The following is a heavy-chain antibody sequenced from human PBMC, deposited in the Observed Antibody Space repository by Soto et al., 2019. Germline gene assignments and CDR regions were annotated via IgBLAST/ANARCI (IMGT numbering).Heavy chain of an antibody. CDR2: ISYDGSNK. Sequence: QVQLVESGGGVVQPGRSLRLSCAASGFTFSSYAMHWVRQAPGKGLEWVAVISYDGSNKYYADSVQGRFTISRDNSKNTLYLQMNSLRAEDTSVYYCARDSIQGSKGYYDFWSGDHFDYRGQGTLVTVSS. CDR3: ARDSIQGSKGYYDFWSGDHFDY. CDR1: GFTFSSYA. V-gene: IGHV3-30-3*01. J-gene: IGHJ4*02. D-gene: IGHD3-3*01.